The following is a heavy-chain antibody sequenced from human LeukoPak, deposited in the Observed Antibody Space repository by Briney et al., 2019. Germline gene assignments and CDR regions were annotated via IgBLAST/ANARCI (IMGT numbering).Heavy chain of an antibody. J-gene: IGHJ4*02. CDR1: GFIFSNYA. V-gene: IGHV3-30*04. D-gene: IGHD1-1*01. CDR2: ISYDGSNK. CDR3: AKDTTSAYGFDY. Sequence: GGSLRLSCAASGFIFSNYAMHWVRQAPGKGLEWVALISYDGSNKYYADSVRGRFTISRDNSKNTLYLQMDSLRAEDTAVYYCAKDTTSAYGFDYWGQGTLVTVSS.